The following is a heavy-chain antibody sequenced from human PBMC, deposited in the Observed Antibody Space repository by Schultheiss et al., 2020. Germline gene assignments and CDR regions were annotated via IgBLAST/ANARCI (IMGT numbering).Heavy chain of an antibody. V-gene: IGHV3-30*12. D-gene: IGHD2-15*01. Sequence: GESLRLSCAASGFIFSRYGMHWVRQAPGKGLEWVAVISYDGSNKYYADSVKGRFTISRDNSKNTLYLQMNSLRPEDTAVYYCARSCSGGTCSGTIFDSWGQGTLVTVAS. CDR1: GFIFSRYG. J-gene: IGHJ4*02. CDR2: ISYDGSNK. CDR3: ARSCSGGTCSGTIFDS.